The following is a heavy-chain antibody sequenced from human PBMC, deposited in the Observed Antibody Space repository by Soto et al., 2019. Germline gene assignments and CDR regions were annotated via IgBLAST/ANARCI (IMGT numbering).Heavy chain of an antibody. V-gene: IGHV3-21*01. CDR1: GFTFSSYS. J-gene: IGHJ4*02. CDR3: AGWYCSGGSCYQRAFDY. D-gene: IGHD2-15*01. CDR2: ISSSSSYI. Sequence: PGGSLRLSCAASGFTFSSYSMNWVRQAPGKGLEWVSSISSSSSYIYYADSVKGRFTISRDNAKNSLYLQMNSLRAEDTAVYYCAGWYCSGGSCYQRAFDYWGQGTLVTVSS.